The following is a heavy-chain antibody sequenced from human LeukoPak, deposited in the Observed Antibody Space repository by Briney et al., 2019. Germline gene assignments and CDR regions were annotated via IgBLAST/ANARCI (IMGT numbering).Heavy chain of an antibody. Sequence: PSETLSLTCTVSGGSISSSSYYWGWIRQPPGKGLDWIGRNYYSGSTYYNPSLKSQVTRSGATSKNQFSLKLSSVTAADTAVYYCARVKRSYYYFDYWGQGPLVTVSS. CDR2: NYYSGST. CDR3: ARVKRSYYYFDY. D-gene: IGHD3-10*01. J-gene: IGHJ4*02. CDR1: GGSISSSSYY. V-gene: IGHV4-39*07.